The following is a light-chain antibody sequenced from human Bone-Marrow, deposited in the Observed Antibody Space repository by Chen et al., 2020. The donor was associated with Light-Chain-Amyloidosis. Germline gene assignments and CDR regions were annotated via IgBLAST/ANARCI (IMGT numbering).Light chain of an antibody. J-gene: IGLJ3*02. CDR3: QVWDRSSDRPV. V-gene: IGLV3-21*02. CDR2: DHS. CDR1: NIGSTS. Sequence: SYVLPQPSSVAAATGQTDTMACGGTNIGSTSVHWYQQTPGQAPLLVVYDHSDRPSGIPERLSGSNSGNPATLTISRVEAGDEADYYCQVWDRSSDRPVFGGGTKLTVL.